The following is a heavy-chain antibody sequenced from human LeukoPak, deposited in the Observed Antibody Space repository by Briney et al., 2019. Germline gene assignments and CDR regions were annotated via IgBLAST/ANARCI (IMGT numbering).Heavy chain of an antibody. D-gene: IGHD2-15*01. CDR3: AREHCSGGSCYSIYYYYYMDV. V-gene: IGHV4-59*01. CDR1: GCSISSYY. J-gene: IGHJ6*03. CDR2: IYYSGST. Sequence: SETLSLTCTVSGCSISSYYWSWIRQPPGKGLEWIGYIYYSGSTNYNPSLKSRVTISVDTSKNQFSLKLSSVTAADTAVYYCAREHCSGGSCYSIYYYYYMDVWGKGTTVTVSS.